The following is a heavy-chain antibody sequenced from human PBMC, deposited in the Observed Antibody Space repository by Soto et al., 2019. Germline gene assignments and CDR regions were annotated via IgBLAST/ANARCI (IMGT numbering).Heavy chain of an antibody. CDR3: AKGGPTFLNWFGP. CDR1: GFTFSSYA. J-gene: IGHJ5*02. D-gene: IGHD5-12*01. Sequence: QAGGSLRLSCAASGFTFSSYAMNWVRQAPGKGLEWISVISNSGHRAYYADSVKGRFNISRDNSKNTLYLQIKSLRAEDTAAYYCAKGGPTFLNWFGPWGQGTLVTVSS. CDR2: ISNSGHRA. V-gene: IGHV3-23*01.